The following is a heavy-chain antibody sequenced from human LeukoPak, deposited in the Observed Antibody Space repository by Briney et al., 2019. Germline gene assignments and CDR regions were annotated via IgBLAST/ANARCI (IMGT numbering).Heavy chain of an antibody. Sequence: PSETLSLTCTVSGGSISSYYWSWIRQPAGKGLEWTGRIYSSGSTNYNPSLKSRVTISVDTSKNQFSLKLDSVTAADTAVYYCARTTTPAPYYFDYWGQGTLVTVSS. D-gene: IGHD4-17*01. CDR2: IYSSGST. CDR1: GGSISSYY. CDR3: ARTTTPAPYYFDY. J-gene: IGHJ4*02. V-gene: IGHV4-4*07.